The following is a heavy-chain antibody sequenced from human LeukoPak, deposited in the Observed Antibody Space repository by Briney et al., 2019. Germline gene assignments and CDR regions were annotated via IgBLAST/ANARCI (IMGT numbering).Heavy chain of an antibody. Sequence: AGGSLRLSCAASGFTFSSYAMSWVRQAPGKGLEWVSAISGSGGGTYYADSVKGRFTISRDNSKNTLYLQINSLRAEDTAVYYCARADLDYGDYSAFDYGGQGTLVTVSS. D-gene: IGHD4-17*01. CDR2: ISGSGGGT. V-gene: IGHV3-23*01. CDR1: GFTFSSYA. CDR3: ARADLDYGDYSAFDY. J-gene: IGHJ4*02.